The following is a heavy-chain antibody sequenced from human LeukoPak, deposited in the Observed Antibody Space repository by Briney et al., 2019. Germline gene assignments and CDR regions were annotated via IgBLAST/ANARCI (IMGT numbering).Heavy chain of an antibody. Sequence: GGSLRLSCAASGFTFSSYSMNWVRQAPGKGLEWVSYISSSSSYTNYADSVKGRFTISRDNAKNSLYLQMNSLRAEDTAVYYCARRLVRGVFDYWGQGTLVTVSS. CDR1: GFTFSSYS. J-gene: IGHJ4*02. D-gene: IGHD3-10*01. CDR3: ARRLVRGVFDY. V-gene: IGHV3-21*05. CDR2: ISSSSSYT.